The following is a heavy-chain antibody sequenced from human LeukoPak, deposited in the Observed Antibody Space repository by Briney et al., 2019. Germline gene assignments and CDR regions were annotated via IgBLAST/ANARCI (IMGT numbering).Heavy chain of an antibody. J-gene: IGHJ4*02. V-gene: IGHV3-21*01. CDR3: ARDSAPYSLGGVIAY. CDR2: ISSSSSYI. CDR1: GFTFSSYS. Sequence: PGGSLRLSCAASGFTFSSYSMNWVRQAPGKGLEWVSSISSSSSYIYYADSVKGRFTISRDNAKNSLYLQMNSLRAEVTAVYYCARDSAPYSLGGVIAYWGQGTLVTVSS. D-gene: IGHD3-16*02.